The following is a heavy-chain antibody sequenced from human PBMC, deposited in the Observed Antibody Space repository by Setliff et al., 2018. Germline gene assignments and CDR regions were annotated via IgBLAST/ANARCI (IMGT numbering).Heavy chain of an antibody. Sequence: TLSLTCTVTGGSFDSGTHYWSWIRQPAGKVPEWIGLIQGTGNTNYNPSLQSRATISIDTSKNQVSLKITSVTAADTALYSCAGTPARGTTWLSPFDYWGQGIQVTVSS. J-gene: IGHJ4*02. CDR3: AGTPARGTTWLSPFDY. V-gene: IGHV4-61*02. CDR1: GGSFDSGTHY. CDR2: IQGTGNT. D-gene: IGHD3-9*01.